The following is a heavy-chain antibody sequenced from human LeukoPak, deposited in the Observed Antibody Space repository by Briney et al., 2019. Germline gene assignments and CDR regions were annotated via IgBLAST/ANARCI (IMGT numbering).Heavy chain of an antibody. V-gene: IGHV3-23*01. CDR1: GFTFSSYE. CDR3: AKGTVTGYFPQYYFDY. D-gene: IGHD3-9*01. CDR2: ISGSGGST. Sequence: PGGSLRLSCAASGFTFSSYEMNWVRQAPGKGLEWVSAISGSGGSTYYADSVKGRFTISRDNSKNTLYLQMNSLRAEDTAVYYCAKGTVTGYFPQYYFDYWGQGTLVTVSS. J-gene: IGHJ4*02.